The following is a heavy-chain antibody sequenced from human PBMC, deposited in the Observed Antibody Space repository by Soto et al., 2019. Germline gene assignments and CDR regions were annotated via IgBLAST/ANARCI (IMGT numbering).Heavy chain of an antibody. J-gene: IGHJ4*02. D-gene: IGHD2-2*02. V-gene: IGHV1-18*01. CDR2: ISPYNGDT. CDR1: GYTFTLFG. Sequence: QVQLVQSGAEVKKPGASVKVSCTTSGYTFTLFGITWVRQAPGQGREWMGWISPYNGDTKYAEKLEGRVTLTTDTSTDTAYMELTSLTSDDTAEYYCARECQYRYFDSWGQGTLVTVSS. CDR3: ARECQYRYFDS.